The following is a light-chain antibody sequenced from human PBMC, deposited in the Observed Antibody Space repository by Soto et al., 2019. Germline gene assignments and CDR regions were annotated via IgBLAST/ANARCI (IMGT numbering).Light chain of an antibody. CDR3: SSYTISNTLV. J-gene: IGLJ1*01. CDR2: DVS. Sequence: QSVLTQPASVSGSPGQSITISCTGTSSDVGGYNYVSWYQQYPGKAPKLMIYDVSNRPSGVSNRFSGSKSGNMASLTISGLPSEDEADYYCSSYTISNTLVFGSGTKVTVL. CDR1: SSDVGGYNY. V-gene: IGLV2-14*01.